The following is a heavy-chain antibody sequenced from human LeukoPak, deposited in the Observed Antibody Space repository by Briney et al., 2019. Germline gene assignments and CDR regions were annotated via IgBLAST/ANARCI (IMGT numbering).Heavy chain of an antibody. V-gene: IGHV1-8*01. CDR1: GYTFTSYD. CDR3: ARGMWQGQLVDY. CDR2: MNPNSGNT. D-gene: IGHD6-6*01. J-gene: IGHJ4*02. Sequence: ASVKVSCKASGYTFTSYDINWVRQATGQGLEWMGWMNPNSGNTGYAQKFQGRATMTRNTSISTAYMELSSPRSEDTAVYYCARGMWQGQLVDYWGQGTLVTVSS.